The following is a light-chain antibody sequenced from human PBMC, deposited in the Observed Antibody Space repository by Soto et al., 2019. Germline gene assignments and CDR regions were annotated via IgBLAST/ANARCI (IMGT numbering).Light chain of an antibody. J-gene: IGKJ4*01. CDR2: LGY. CDR3: MQGTLWPPT. V-gene: IGKV2-28*01. CDR1: QSLLHSNGYNY. Sequence: DIVMTQSPLSLPVTPGESASISCRSIQSLLHSNGYNYLDWYLQKPGQSPQLLIYLGYNRASGVTDRFSGSGSGTDFTLKISRVEAEDVAVYYCMQGTLWPPTVGEGTKVEIK.